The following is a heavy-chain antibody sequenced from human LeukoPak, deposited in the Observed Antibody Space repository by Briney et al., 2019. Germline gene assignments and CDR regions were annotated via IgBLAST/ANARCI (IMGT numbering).Heavy chain of an antibody. Sequence: GGSLRLSCTASGFNFSTYAMTWVRQPPGKGLQWVSTINAGGTNTKYADSVKGRFTISRDSSKSTLYLQMNSLRAEDTAVYYCARARGYSYGYVYWGQGTLVTVSS. J-gene: IGHJ4*02. V-gene: IGHV3-23*01. D-gene: IGHD5-18*01. CDR3: ARARGYSYGYVY. CDR2: INAGGTNT. CDR1: GFNFSTYA.